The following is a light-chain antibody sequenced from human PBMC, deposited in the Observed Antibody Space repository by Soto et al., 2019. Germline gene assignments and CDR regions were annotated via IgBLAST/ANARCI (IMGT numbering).Light chain of an antibody. Sequence: QSALTQPASVSGSPGQSITISCTETSSDIGGYNAVSWYQHHPGKAPKLIIYEVTHRPAGISDRFSASKSGNTASLTISGLQAEDEDDYYCNSFRVNHLYVFGTGTQVTGL. V-gene: IGLV2-14*01. CDR2: EVT. J-gene: IGLJ1*01. CDR1: SSDIGGYNA. CDR3: NSFRVNHLYV.